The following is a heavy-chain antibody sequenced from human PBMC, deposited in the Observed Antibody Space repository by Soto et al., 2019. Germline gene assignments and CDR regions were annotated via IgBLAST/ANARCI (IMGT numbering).Heavy chain of an antibody. CDR2: IYYSGST. D-gene: IGHD3-22*01. CDR1: GGSISSGGYY. CDR3: AYYDSSGYYSRGTFDY. Sequence: SETLSLTCTVSGGSISSGGYYWSWIRQHPGKGLEWIGYIYYSGSTYYNPSLKSRVTISVDTSKNQFSLKLSSVTAADTAVYYCAYYDSSGYYSRGTFDYWGQGTLVTVS. J-gene: IGHJ4*02. V-gene: IGHV4-31*03.